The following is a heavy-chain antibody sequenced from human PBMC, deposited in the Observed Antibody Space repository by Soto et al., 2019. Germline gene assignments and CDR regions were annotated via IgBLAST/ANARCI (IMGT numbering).Heavy chain of an antibody. CDR1: SGSINSGDYY. J-gene: IGHJ1*01. CDR3: ARTSGDYGLSKYFQH. D-gene: IGHD4-17*01. Sequence: QVQLQESGPGLVEPSQTLSLICTVSSGSINSGDYYWSWIRQLPGKGLEWIGYIYYSGTTFHNPSLKSRVSISVDTSKNLFSLKLSSMTAADTAVYYCARTSGDYGLSKYFQHWGQGTLVTVSS. V-gene: IGHV4-31*03. CDR2: IYYSGTT.